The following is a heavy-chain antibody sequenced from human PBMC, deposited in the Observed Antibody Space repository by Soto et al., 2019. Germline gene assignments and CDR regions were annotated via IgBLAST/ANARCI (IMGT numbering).Heavy chain of an antibody. D-gene: IGHD3-16*01. CDR3: ARWGTTGGLDV. Sequence: QVHLVESGGGVGQPGTSLRVSCVGSGFTFRSYVIHWVRQAPGKGLEWVALTSYDGSDKYYDDSVRGRFTISRDNSRNTVDLQMDSLRLEDTALYYCARWGTTGGLDVWGQGTLVSVSS. CDR2: TSYDGSDK. V-gene: IGHV3-30*19. CDR1: GFTFRSYV. J-gene: IGHJ1*01.